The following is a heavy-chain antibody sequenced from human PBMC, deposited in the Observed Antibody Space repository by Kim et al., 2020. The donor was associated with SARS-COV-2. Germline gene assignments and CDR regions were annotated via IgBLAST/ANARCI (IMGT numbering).Heavy chain of an antibody. CDR1: GDSISTSYY. CDR3: ARVYYYGSGSPQNWFDP. Sequence: SETLSLTCTVSGDSISTSYYWGWIRQPPGKGLEWIGSIYWSGTTYYNPSLKSRVSISVDKSKNQFSLKLTSVTAADTAVYYCARVYYYGSGSPQNWFDPWGQGTLVTVSS. J-gene: IGHJ5*02. CDR2: IYWSGTT. D-gene: IGHD3-10*01. V-gene: IGHV4-39*01.